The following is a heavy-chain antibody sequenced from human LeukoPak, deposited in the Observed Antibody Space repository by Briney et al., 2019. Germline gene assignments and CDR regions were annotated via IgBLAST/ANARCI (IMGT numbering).Heavy chain of an antibody. CDR1: GYSFTSYW. J-gene: IGHJ4*02. V-gene: IGHV5-51*01. D-gene: IGHD6-6*01. CDR2: IYPGDSDI. Sequence: GEPLNISGKGSGYSFTSYWIAWAGQLPGKGLEGMGIIYPGDSDIRYSPSFQGQVTISADKSISTDYMQWSSLKASNTAMYYCARRFECSRSFDYWGEGSLVTVSS. CDR3: ARRFECSRSFDY.